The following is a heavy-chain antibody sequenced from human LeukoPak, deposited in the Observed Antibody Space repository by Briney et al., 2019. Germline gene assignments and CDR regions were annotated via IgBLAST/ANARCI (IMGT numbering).Heavy chain of an antibody. D-gene: IGHD3-9*01. J-gene: IGHJ4*02. Sequence: ASVKVSCKASGYTFTGYYMHWLRQAPGQGLEWMGWINPNSGGTNYAQKFQGRVTMTRDTSISTAYMELSRLRSDDTAVYYCARGDILTGYYYFDYWGQGTLVTVPS. CDR2: INPNSGGT. V-gene: IGHV1-2*02. CDR3: ARGDILTGYYYFDY. CDR1: GYTFTGYY.